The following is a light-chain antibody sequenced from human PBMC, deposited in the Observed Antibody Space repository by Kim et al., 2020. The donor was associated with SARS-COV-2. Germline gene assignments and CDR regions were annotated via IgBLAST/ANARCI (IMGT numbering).Light chain of an antibody. CDR1: SSDVGGYND. CDR2: DVS. V-gene: IGLV2-14*03. CDR3: SSYTSSSTWV. Sequence: GQSITIYCPGTSSDVGGYNDVSWYQQHPGEAPKLMIYDVSTLPSGVSNRFSGSKSGNTASLTISGLQTEDEADYYCSSYTSSSTWVFGGGTQLTVL. J-gene: IGLJ3*02.